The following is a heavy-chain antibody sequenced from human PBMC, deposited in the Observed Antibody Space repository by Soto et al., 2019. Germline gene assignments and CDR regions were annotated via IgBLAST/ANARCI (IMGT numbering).Heavy chain of an antibody. CDR2: IYHSGST. CDR3: ARQRTSVVTQAYFDV. D-gene: IGHD2-21*02. V-gene: IGHV4-30-2*03. Sequence: PSETLSRTCAVSGGSILSGGYSWSWIRQPRGKGLEWIGYIYHSGSTYYNPSLRSRVSMSIDTSKDQFSLKLKSVTAADTALYFCARQRTSVVTQAYFDVWGPGSLVTVSS. J-gene: IGHJ4*02. CDR1: GGSILSGGYS.